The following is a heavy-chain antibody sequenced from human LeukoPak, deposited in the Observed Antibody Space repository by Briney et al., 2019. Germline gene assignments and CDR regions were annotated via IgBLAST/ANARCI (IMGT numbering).Heavy chain of an antibody. CDR1: GFTFSSYG. CDR3: ARGRDYSFWSGYGGFDY. Sequence: GGSLRLSCAASGFTFSSYGMHWVRQAPGKGLEWVAVIWYDGSNKYYADSVKGRFTISRDNSKNTLYLQMNSLRAEDTAVYYCARGRDYSFWSGYGGFDYWGQGALVTVSS. D-gene: IGHD3-3*01. CDR2: IWYDGSNK. J-gene: IGHJ4*02. V-gene: IGHV3-33*01.